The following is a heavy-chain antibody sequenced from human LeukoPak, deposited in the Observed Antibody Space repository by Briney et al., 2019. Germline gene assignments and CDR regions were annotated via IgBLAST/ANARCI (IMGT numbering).Heavy chain of an antibody. CDR3: AMAQGIVVADDAFDI. CDR2: ISSSGSTI. V-gene: IGHV3-48*03. J-gene: IGHJ3*02. CDR1: GFTFSSYE. Sequence: GGSLRLSCAASGFTFSSYEMNWVRQAPGKGLEWVSYISSSGSTIYYADSVKGRFTISRDNAKNSLYLQMNSLRAEDTAVYYCAMAQGIVVADDAFDIWGQGTMVTVSP. D-gene: IGHD3-22*01.